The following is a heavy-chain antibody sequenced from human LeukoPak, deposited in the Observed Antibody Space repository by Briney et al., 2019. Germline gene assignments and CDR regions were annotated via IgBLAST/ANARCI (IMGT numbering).Heavy chain of an antibody. CDR2: IKPDGSGT. J-gene: IGHJ4*02. Sequence: PGGSLRLSCAASNXIFSNYWLHWVRQAPGRGLESVANIKPDGSGTYYVDALKGRFTISRDNAKNSLYLQLNSLRAADTAVYYCARGTIGTGGTDYWGQGTLVTVSS. CDR1: NXIFSNYW. D-gene: IGHD6-13*01. CDR3: ARGTIGTGGTDY. V-gene: IGHV3-7*05.